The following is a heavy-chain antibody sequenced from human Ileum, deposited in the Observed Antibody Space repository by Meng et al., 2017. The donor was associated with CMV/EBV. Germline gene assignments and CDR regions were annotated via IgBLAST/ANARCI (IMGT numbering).Heavy chain of an antibody. D-gene: IGHD3-10*01. CDR3: AKVETYYYGSGSYSGD. J-gene: IGHJ4*02. CDR2: IWYDGRNK. Sequence: GESLKISCAASGFIFSSYGMNWVRQAPGKGLEWVAVIWYDGRNKYYGDSVKGRFTISRDNSKNTLYLQMNSLRVEDTAVYYCAKVETYYYGSGSYSGDWGRGTLVTVSS. CDR1: GFIFSSYG. V-gene: IGHV3-33*06.